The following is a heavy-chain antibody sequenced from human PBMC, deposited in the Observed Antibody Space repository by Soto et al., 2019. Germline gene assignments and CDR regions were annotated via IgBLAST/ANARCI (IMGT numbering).Heavy chain of an antibody. V-gene: IGHV4-34*01. CDR2: INHSGST. Sequence: QVHLQQWGAGLLKPSETLSLTCAVYGGSFGGYYCSWIRQPPGKGREWNGEINHSGSTNYNPSLKCRVIISVDTSKNHFSLKLSSVTAEDTAVYYCARVSTGPMTIFGLLMPYYFDYWGQGTLVTVPS. J-gene: IGHJ4*02. D-gene: IGHD3-3*01. CDR3: ARVSTGPMTIFGLLMPYYFDY. CDR1: GGSFGGYY.